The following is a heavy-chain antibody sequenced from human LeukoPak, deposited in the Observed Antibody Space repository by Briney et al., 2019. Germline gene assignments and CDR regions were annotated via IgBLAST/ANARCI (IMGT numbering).Heavy chain of an antibody. CDR2: IYYDGSNE. Sequence: GGSLRLSCAVSGFPFTSYGMHWVRQAPGKGLEWVAVIYYDGSNEYYADSVKGRFTISRDTSKNTLYLQMNSLTADDTAVYYCARVGYPGIGYPIDYWGQGTLVTVSS. D-gene: IGHD3-22*01. V-gene: IGHV3-33*01. J-gene: IGHJ4*02. CDR1: GFPFTSYG. CDR3: ARVGYPGIGYPIDY.